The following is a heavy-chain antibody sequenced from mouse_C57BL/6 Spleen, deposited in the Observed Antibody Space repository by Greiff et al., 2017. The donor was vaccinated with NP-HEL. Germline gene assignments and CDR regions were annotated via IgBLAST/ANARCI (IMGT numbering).Heavy chain of an antibody. CDR1: GFTFSSYT. CDR2: ISGGGGNT. J-gene: IGHJ3*01. CDR3: ARDSKWFAY. D-gene: IGHD2-5*01. Sequence: EVKVEESGGGLVKPGGSLKLSCAASGFTFSSYTMSWVRQTPEKRLEWVATISGGGGNTYYPDSVKGRFTISRDNAKNTLYLQMSSLRSEDTALYYCARDSKWFAYWGQGTLVTVSA. V-gene: IGHV5-9*01.